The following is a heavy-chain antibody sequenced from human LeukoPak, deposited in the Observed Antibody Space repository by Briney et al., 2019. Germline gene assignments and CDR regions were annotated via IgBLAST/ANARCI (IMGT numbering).Heavy chain of an antibody. D-gene: IGHD6-13*01. Sequence: GASVKVSCKASGYTFTSYYMHWVRQAPGQGLEWMGIINPSGGSTSYAQKFQGRVTMTRDTSISTAYMELSRLRSDDTAVYYCARGAAAPKYYYYYMDVWGKGTTVTVSS. V-gene: IGHV1-46*01. CDR1: GYTFTSYY. J-gene: IGHJ6*03. CDR3: ARGAAAPKYYYYYMDV. CDR2: INPSGGST.